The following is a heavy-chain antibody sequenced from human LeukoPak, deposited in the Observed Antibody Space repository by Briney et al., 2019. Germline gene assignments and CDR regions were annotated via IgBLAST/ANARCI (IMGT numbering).Heavy chain of an antibody. CDR1: GGSISSGGYY. Sequence: PSETLSLTCTVSGGSISSGGYYLSWIRQHPGKGLEWIGYIYYSGSTYYNPSLKSRVTISVDTSKNQFSLKLSSVTAADTAVYYCARVTYFSLYHYGMDVWGQGTTVTVSS. V-gene: IGHV4-31*03. J-gene: IGHJ6*02. D-gene: IGHD2/OR15-2a*01. CDR2: IYYSGST. CDR3: ARVTYFSLYHYGMDV.